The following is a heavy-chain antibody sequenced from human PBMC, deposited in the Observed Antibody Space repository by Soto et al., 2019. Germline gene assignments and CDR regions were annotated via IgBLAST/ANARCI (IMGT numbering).Heavy chain of an antibody. D-gene: IGHD6-13*01. V-gene: IGHV4-61*01. J-gene: IGHJ5*02. CDR1: GGSVSSGSYY. CDR3: ARRPSIAAAPGWFDP. Sequence: SETLSLTCTVSGGSVSSGSYYWSWIRQPPGKGLEWIGYIYYSGSTNYNPSLKSRVTISVDTSKNQFSLKLSSVTAADTAVYYCARRPSIAAAPGWFDPWGQGTLVTVSS. CDR2: IYYSGST.